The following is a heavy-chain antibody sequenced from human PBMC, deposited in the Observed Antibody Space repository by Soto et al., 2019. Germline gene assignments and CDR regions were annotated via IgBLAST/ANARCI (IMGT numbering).Heavy chain of an antibody. V-gene: IGHV3-66*02. CDR3: ARLSGVVTALDAFDI. D-gene: IGHD2-21*02. CDR2: IYSGGST. J-gene: IGHJ3*02. Sequence: GGSLRLSCAASGFTVSSNYMSWVRQAPGKGLEWVSVIYSGGSTYYADSVKGRFTISRDNSKNTLYLQMNSLRAEDTAVYYCARLSGVVTALDAFDIWGQGTMVTVSS. CDR1: GFTVSSNY.